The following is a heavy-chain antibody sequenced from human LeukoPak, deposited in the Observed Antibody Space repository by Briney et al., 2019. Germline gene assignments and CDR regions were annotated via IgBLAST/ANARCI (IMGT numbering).Heavy chain of an antibody. V-gene: IGHV4-38-2*02. CDR2: IYRSGST. D-gene: IGHD2-2*01. Sequence: SETLSLTCTVSGYSISSGYYWGWIRQPPGKGLEWIGNIYRSGSTYYNPSLKSRVTISVDTSKNQFSLKLSSVTAADTAVYYCARLVVPAAIFDYYYMDVWGKGTTVTISS. CDR1: GYSISSGYY. J-gene: IGHJ6*03. CDR3: ARLVVPAAIFDYYYMDV.